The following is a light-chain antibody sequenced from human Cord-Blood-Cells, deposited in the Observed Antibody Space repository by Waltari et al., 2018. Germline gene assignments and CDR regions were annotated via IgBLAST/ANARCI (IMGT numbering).Light chain of an antibody. CDR3: QQSYSTPHT. CDR2: DAS. J-gene: IGKJ2*01. CDR1: QSISSY. V-gene: IGKV1-39*01. Sequence: DIQMTQSPSSLSASVGDRVTITCRASQSISSYLNWYQQKPGKAPKLLFYDASSLQSGVTSRCSGNGSVTDFTHTISSLQPEDFATYYCQQSYSTPHTFGQGTKLEIK.